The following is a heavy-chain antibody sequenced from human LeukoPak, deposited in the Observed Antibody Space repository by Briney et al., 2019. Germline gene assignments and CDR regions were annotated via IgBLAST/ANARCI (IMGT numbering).Heavy chain of an antibody. CDR2: IYYSGTT. CDR3: ARVSEQWQYYFDY. CDR1: GDSISSSTSYY. D-gene: IGHD6-19*01. Sequence: SETLSLTCTVSGDSISSSTSYYWGWIRQPPGKGLEWIGSIYYSGTTYYNPSLKSRVTISVDTSKNQFSLKLSSVTAADTAVYYCARVSEQWQYYFDYWGQGTLVTVSS. V-gene: IGHV4-39*07. J-gene: IGHJ4*02.